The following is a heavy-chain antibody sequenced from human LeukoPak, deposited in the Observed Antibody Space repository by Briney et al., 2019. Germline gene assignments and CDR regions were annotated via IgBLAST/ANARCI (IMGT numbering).Heavy chain of an antibody. V-gene: IGHV4-34*01. CDR1: GGSFSGYY. J-gene: IGHJ4*02. CDR3: ARGRNYYDSSGYDFDY. Sequence: PSETLSLTCAVYGGSFSGYYWSWIRQPPGKGLEWIGEINHSGSTNYNPSLKSRVTISVDTSKNQFSLKLSSVTAADTAVYYCARGRNYYDSSGYDFDYSGQGTLVTVSS. D-gene: IGHD3-22*01. CDR2: INHSGST.